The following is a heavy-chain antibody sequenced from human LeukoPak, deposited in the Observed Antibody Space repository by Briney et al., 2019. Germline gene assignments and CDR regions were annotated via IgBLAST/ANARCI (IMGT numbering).Heavy chain of an antibody. V-gene: IGHV4-59*08. J-gene: IGHJ4*02. D-gene: IGHD6-19*01. CDR3: ARVITSGWYYFDS. Sequence: SEALSLTCTVSGGSISNYYWSWIRQPPGKGLEWIGYISYSGSTNYNPSLKSRVTISVDTSKNQFSLKLSSVTAADTAVYYCARVITSGWYYFDSWGQGTLVTVSS. CDR2: ISYSGST. CDR1: GGSISNYY.